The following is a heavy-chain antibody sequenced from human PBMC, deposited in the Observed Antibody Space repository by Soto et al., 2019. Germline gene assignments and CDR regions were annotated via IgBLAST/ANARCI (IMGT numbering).Heavy chain of an antibody. CDR3: AAFITGTTGNLNFDY. CDR2: IYYSGST. V-gene: IGHV4-30-4*01. Sequence: QVQLQESGPGLVKPSQTLSLTCTVSGGSISSGDYYWSWIRHPPGKGLEWIGYIYYSGSTYYNPTLKSRVTISVDTSKNQFSLKLSSVTAADTAVYYCAAFITGTTGNLNFDYWGQGTLVTVSS. CDR1: GGSISSGDYY. J-gene: IGHJ4*02. D-gene: IGHD1-7*01.